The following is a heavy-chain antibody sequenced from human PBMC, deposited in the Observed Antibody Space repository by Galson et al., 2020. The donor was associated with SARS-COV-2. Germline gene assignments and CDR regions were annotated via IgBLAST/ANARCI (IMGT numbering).Heavy chain of an antibody. V-gene: IGHV3-53*01. CDR3: ARPMVGGYYGMDV. CDR2: IYSGGST. CDR1: GFTVSSNY. J-gene: IGHJ6*02. Sequence: GGSLRLSCAASGFTVSSNYMSWVRQAPGKGLEWVSVIYSGGSTYYADPVKGRFTISRDNSKNTLYLQMNSLRAEDTAVYYCARPMVGGYYGMDVWGQGTTVTVSS. D-gene: IGHD3-10*01.